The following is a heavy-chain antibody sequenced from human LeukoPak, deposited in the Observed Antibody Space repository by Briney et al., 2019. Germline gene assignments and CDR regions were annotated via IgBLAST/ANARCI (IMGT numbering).Heavy chain of an antibody. V-gene: IGHV1-18*04. D-gene: IGHD6-13*01. J-gene: IGHJ4*02. Sequence: GESLKISCEGSGYSVTSYWISWVRQAPGQGLEWMGWISAYNGNTNYAQKLQGRVTMTTDTSTSTAYMELRSLRSDDTAVYYCARGIAAAPYWGQGTLVTVSS. CDR1: GYSVTSYW. CDR3: ARGIAAAPY. CDR2: ISAYNGNT.